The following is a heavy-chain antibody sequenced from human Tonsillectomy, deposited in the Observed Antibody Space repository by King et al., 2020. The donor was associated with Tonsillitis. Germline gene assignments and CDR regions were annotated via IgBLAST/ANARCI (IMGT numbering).Heavy chain of an antibody. CDR1: GFTFSTYG. CDR3: ARAYYYDTSRTPYD. D-gene: IGHD3-22*01. Sequence: VQLVESGGGVVQPGRSLRLSCAASGFTFSTYGIHWVRQAPGKGLEWVALISYDGSNKYYADPERGSFTIARDTSKNTVYLQMNSLRAEDTAVYYCARAYYYDTSRTPYDCGQGTLITVSS. V-gene: IGHV3-33*05. CDR2: ISYDGSNK. J-gene: IGHJ4*02.